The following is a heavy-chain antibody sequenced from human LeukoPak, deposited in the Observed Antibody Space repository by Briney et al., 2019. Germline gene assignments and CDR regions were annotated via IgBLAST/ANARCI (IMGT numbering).Heavy chain of an antibody. CDR2: IYYSGST. J-gene: IGHJ4*02. CDR1: GGSISSYY. CDR3: ASGFYGMVDY. D-gene: IGHD4-17*01. Sequence: SETLSLTCTVSGGSISSYYWSWIRQPPGKGLEWIGYIYYSGSTNYNPSLKSRVTISVDTSKNQFSLKLSSVTAADTAVYYCASGFYGMVDYWGQGTLVTVSS. V-gene: IGHV4-59*01.